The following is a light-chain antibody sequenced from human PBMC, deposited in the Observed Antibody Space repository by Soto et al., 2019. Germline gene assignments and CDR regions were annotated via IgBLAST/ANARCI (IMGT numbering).Light chain of an antibody. J-gene: IGKJ4*01. CDR3: QQRSNRTLT. Sequence: TLSLSPGERATLSCRASQSVSSYLAWYQQKPGQAPRLLIYDASNRATGIPARFSGSGSGTDFTLTISSLEPEDFAVYYCQQRSNRTLTFGGRTKVDIK. V-gene: IGKV3-11*01. CDR1: QSVSSY. CDR2: DAS.